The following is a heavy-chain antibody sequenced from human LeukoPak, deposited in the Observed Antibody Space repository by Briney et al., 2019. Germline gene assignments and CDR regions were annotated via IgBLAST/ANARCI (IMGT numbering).Heavy chain of an antibody. D-gene: IGHD3-22*01. Sequence: GGSLRLSCTASGFTFGDSAMSWVRQAPGKGLEWVGLIRSKSYGGTTEYAASVKGRFTLSRDDSKSIVYVQMNSLKIEDTAVYYCTRGRMNHYDSSGYWIDYWGQGTLVTVSS. CDR3: TRGRMNHYDSSGYWIDY. CDR1: GFTFGDSA. V-gene: IGHV3-49*04. J-gene: IGHJ4*02. CDR2: IRSKSYGGTT.